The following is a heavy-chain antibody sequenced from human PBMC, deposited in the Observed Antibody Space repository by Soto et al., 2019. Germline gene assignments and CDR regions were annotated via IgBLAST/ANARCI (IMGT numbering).Heavy chain of an antibody. V-gene: IGHV3-30*03. Sequence: PGGSLRLSCAASGFTFSSYGMHWVRQAPGKGLEWVAVISFDGSNKYYAESVKGRFTMSRDNSKNTLYLQMNSLRDEDTAVYYCARAGDIAVAGADHWGQGTLVTVSS. D-gene: IGHD6-19*01. CDR3: ARAGDIAVAGADH. J-gene: IGHJ4*02. CDR1: GFTFSSYG. CDR2: ISFDGSNK.